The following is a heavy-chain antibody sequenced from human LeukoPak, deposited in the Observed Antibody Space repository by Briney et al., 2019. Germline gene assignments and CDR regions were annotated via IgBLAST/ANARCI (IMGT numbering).Heavy chain of an antibody. Sequence: GVSLRLSCAASGFTVSAYAMAWVRQAPGKGLEWVSTIYDDNTYYADSVKGRFTISRDNSKNTLYLQMNSLRAEDTAVYYCAKDDYGDSDYWGQGTLVTVSS. CDR3: AKDDYGDSDY. J-gene: IGHJ4*02. D-gene: IGHD4-17*01. CDR1: GFTVSAYA. V-gene: IGHV3-23*01. CDR2: IYDDNT.